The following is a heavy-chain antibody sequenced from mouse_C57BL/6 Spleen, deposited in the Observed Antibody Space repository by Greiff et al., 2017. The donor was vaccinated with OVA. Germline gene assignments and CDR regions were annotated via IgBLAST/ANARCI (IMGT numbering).Heavy chain of an antibody. CDR1: GFTFSSYT. D-gene: IGHD3-2*02. Sequence: DVKLVESGGCLVKPGGSLKLSCAASGFTFSSYTMSWVCQTSEEWLEWVASISGGGGNTYYPYSVKGRFTISRDNAKNTLYWQMSSLGSEVTARYYCARHGAQESLYAWWGQGTLVTVSA. J-gene: IGHJ3*01. CDR2: ISGGGGNT. CDR3: ARHGAQESLYAW. V-gene: IGHV5-9*04.